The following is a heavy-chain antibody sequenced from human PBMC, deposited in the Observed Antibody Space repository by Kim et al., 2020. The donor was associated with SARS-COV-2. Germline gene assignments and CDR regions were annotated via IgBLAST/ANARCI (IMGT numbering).Heavy chain of an antibody. CDR2: INHSGST. CDR1: GGSFSGYY. D-gene: IGHD3-9*01. Sequence: SETLSLTCAVYGGSFSGYYWSWIRQPPGKGLEWIGEINHSGSTNYNPSLKSRVTISVDTSKNQFSLKLSSVTAADTAVYYCARIHVLTGSYYYGMDVWGQGTTVTVSS. CDR3: ARIHVLTGSYYYGMDV. J-gene: IGHJ6*02. V-gene: IGHV4-34*01.